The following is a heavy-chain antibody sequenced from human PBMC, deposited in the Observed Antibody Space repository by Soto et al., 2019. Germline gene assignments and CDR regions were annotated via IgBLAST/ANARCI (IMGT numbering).Heavy chain of an antibody. D-gene: IGHD6-19*01. CDR1: GLSFVNYA. V-gene: IGHV3-23*01. CDR2: LSGSGTST. CDR3: AKATTNGGWFNPFDS. J-gene: IGHJ4*02. Sequence: EVQLLESGGGLVQPGGSLRLSCADSGLSFVNYAMNWVRQAPGKGLEWVSGLSGSGTSTYYADSVKGRFTISRDNSRDTLFLQMNSLTADDTAVYYCAKATTNGGWFNPFDSWGQGALVTVSS.